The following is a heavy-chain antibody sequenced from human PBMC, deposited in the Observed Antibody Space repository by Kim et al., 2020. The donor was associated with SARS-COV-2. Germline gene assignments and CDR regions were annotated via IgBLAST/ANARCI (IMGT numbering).Heavy chain of an antibody. CDR2: IYPGDSDT. Sequence: GESLKISCTASGYSFTNYWIGWVRQMPGKGLEWMGIIYPGDSDTKYSPSFQGQVTISADESLSTGYLQWRSLKASDTATYYCARAPSGTLPTYYFDFWGQ. J-gene: IGHJ4*02. V-gene: IGHV5-51*01. CDR3: ARAPSGTLPTYYFDF. CDR1: GYSFTNYW. D-gene: IGHD1-26*01.